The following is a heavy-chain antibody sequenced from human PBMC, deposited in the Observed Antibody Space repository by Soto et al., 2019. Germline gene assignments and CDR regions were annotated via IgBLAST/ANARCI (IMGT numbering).Heavy chain of an antibody. Sequence: AGGSLRLSCAASGFTFSSYSMNWVRQAPGKGLEWVSSISSSSSYIYYADSVKGRFTISRDNAKNSLYLQMNSLRAEDTAVYYCARDIAAAELYNWFDPWGQGTLVTVSS. CDR1: GFTFSSYS. D-gene: IGHD6-13*01. J-gene: IGHJ5*02. V-gene: IGHV3-21*01. CDR2: ISSSSSYI. CDR3: ARDIAAAELYNWFDP.